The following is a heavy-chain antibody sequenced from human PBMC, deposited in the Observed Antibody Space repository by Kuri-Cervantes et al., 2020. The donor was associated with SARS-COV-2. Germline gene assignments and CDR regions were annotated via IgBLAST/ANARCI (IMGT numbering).Heavy chain of an antibody. Sequence: GGSLRLSCAASGFTFGSDAMSWVRQAPGKGLEWVSAISGSGGSTYYADSVKGRFTISRDNSKNTLYLQMNGLRAEDTAVYYCAKCGELLTSSYYYYGMDVWGQGTTVTVSS. CDR3: AKCGELLTSSYYYYGMDV. CDR2: ISGSGGST. V-gene: IGHV3-23*01. D-gene: IGHD1-26*01. CDR1: GFTFGSDA. J-gene: IGHJ6*02.